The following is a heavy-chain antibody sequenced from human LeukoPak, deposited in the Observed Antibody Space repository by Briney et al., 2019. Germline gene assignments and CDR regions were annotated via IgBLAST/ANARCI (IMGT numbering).Heavy chain of an antibody. CDR3: AKVHSSGWYMFND. J-gene: IGHJ4*02. CDR1: GFTFDDYA. Sequence: GRSLRLSCAASGFTFDDYAMHWVRQAPGKGLEWASGISWNSGSIGYADSVKGRFTISRDNAKNSLYLQMNSLRAEDTALYYCAKVHSSGWYMFNDWGQGTLVTVSS. V-gene: IGHV3-9*01. D-gene: IGHD6-19*01. CDR2: ISWNSGSI.